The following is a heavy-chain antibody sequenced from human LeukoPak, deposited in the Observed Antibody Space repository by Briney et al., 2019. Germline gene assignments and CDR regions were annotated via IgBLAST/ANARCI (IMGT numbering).Heavy chain of an antibody. V-gene: IGHV4-59*08. D-gene: IGHD3-10*01. CDR1: GGSISGYY. J-gene: IGHJ5*02. CDR3: ARLSGSGSFYDPGNWFDP. CDR2: IYYTGST. Sequence: SETLSLTCSVSGGSISGYYWSWIRQPPGKGLEWIGFIYYTGSTFYDPTLKSRVTISVDTSKTRLSLKLTSVTAADTAVYYCARLSGSGSFYDPGNWFDPWGQGIQVTVSS.